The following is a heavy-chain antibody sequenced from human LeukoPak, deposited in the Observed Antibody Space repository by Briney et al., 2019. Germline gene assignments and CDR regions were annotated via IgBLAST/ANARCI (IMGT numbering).Heavy chain of an antibody. CDR3: AILSDAAPPGFDY. CDR1: GFIFSSYW. Sequence: PGGSLRLSCAASGFIFSSYWMTWVRQAPGKGLEWVANIKQAGSENSYVDSVKGRFTISRDNAKNSLYLQMNSLRAEDTAVYYCAILSDAAPPGFDYWGQGTLVTVSS. V-gene: IGHV3-7*01. CDR2: IKQAGSEN. J-gene: IGHJ4*02. D-gene: IGHD3-10*01.